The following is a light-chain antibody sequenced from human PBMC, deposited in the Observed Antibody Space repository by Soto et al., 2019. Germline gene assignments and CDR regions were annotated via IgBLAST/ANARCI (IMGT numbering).Light chain of an antibody. V-gene: IGKV1-5*03. CDR3: QQYDSFSWT. Sequence: DIQMNRSPSSLSASVGDRVTITCRASQSILTWLAWYQQQPGKAPKLLINKASSLESGVPSRFSGSGSGTEFTLTISSLQPDDSATYYCQQYDSFSWTFGQGT. CDR2: KAS. CDR1: QSILTW. J-gene: IGKJ1*01.